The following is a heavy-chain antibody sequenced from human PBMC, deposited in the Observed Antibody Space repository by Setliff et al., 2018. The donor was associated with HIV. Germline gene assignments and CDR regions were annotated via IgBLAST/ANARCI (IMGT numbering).Heavy chain of an antibody. Sequence: KPSETLSLTCTVSGGSVGSGSYYWGWIRQPPGKGLEWIASIYHSGSTYYNPSLKSRVIISVDTSKNQFSLKLNSVTAADTAIYYCARAGMGALRSLFDYWGQGTLVTVSS. V-gene: IGHV4-39*07. CDR3: ARAGMGALRSLFDY. D-gene: IGHD1-26*01. CDR2: IYHSGST. J-gene: IGHJ4*02. CDR1: GGSVGSGSYY.